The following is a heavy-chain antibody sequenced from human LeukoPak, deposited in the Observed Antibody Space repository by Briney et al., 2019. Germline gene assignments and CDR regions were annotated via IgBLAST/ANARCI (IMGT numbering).Heavy chain of an antibody. D-gene: IGHD5-12*01. Sequence: GGSLRLSCAASGFTFSGYTMNWVRQAPGKGLEWVSSISSSSSTYIYYADSVKGRFTISRDNSKNTLYLQMNSLRAEDTAVYYCAKDLWGYKGYWGQGTLVTVSS. J-gene: IGHJ4*02. V-gene: IGHV3-21*01. CDR1: GFTFSGYT. CDR2: ISSSSSTYI. CDR3: AKDLWGYKGY.